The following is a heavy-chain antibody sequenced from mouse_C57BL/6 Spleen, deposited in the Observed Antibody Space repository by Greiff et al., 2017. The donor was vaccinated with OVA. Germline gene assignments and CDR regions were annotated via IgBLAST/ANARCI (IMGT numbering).Heavy chain of an antibody. CDR1: GFNIKDYY. J-gene: IGHJ2*01. CDR2: IDPEDGDT. D-gene: IGHD1-1*01. CDR3: ASEEYYGSSYFDY. V-gene: IGHV14-2*01. Sequence: VQLQQSGAELVKPGASVKLSCTASGFNIKDYYMHWVKQRSEQGLEWIGRIDPEDGDTKYAPNFQGKATITADTSTNTAYLQLSSLTSEDTAVYYCASEEYYGSSYFDYWGQGTTLTVSS.